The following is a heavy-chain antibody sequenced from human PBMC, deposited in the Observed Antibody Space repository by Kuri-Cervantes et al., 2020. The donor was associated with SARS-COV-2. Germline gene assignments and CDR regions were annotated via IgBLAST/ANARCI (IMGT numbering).Heavy chain of an antibody. V-gene: IGHV3-74*01. CDR2: INSDGSST. J-gene: IGHJ2*01. CDR1: GFTFSSYW. D-gene: IGHD2-2*01. Sequence: GESLKISCAASGFTFSSYWMHWVRQAPGKGLVWVSRINSDGSSTSYADSVKGRFTISRDNAENTLYLQINSLKTEDTAVYYCTTDGVVVPAAMRVLPTENWYFDLWGRGTLVTVSS. CDR3: TTDGVVVPAAMRVLPTENWYFDL.